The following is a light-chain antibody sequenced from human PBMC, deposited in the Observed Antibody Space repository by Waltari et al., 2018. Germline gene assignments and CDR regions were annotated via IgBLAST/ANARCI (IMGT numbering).Light chain of an antibody. CDR2: GAS. V-gene: IGKV3-20*01. CDR1: QSVGRT. CDR3: QHYVRLPVT. J-gene: IGKJ1*01. Sequence: EIVLTQSPGTLSLSPGERATLSCRASQSVGRTLTWYQQKPGQAPRLLIYGASSRATDIPDRFSDSGSGTDFSLTISRLEPEDFAVYYCQHYVRLPVTFGQGTKVEIK.